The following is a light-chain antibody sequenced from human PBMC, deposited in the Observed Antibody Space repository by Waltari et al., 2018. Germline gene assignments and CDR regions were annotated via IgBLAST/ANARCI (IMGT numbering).Light chain of an antibody. CDR3: QQTNSFPYT. CDR1: QCINIW. Sequence: DIQMTQYPSSVSASVGHRVNITCRASQCINIWLVWYQQKPGKAPNVLIYEGSTLQSGVPSRFGGSVSGTDFTLTISSLQPEDFATYYCQQTNSFPYTFGQGTKLEI. J-gene: IGKJ2*01. CDR2: EGS. V-gene: IGKV1D-12*01.